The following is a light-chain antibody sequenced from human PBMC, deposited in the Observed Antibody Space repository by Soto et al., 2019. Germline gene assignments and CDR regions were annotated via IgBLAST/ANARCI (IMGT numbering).Light chain of an antibody. CDR3: QSYDINLSGPV. Sequence: QYVLTQPPSVSGAPGQGVTISCTGSRSNIGADYGVHWYQQFPGAAPQLLIYSNTNRPSGVPDRFSGSKSGTSASLAITGLQAEDEADYYCQSYDINLSGPVFGGGTKVTVL. J-gene: IGLJ2*01. CDR2: SNT. V-gene: IGLV1-40*01. CDR1: RSNIGADYG.